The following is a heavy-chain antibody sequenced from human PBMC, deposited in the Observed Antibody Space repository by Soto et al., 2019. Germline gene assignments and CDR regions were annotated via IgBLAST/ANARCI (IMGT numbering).Heavy chain of an antibody. CDR3: ARDLLMEARGSSSLPGDYYYGMDV. J-gene: IGHJ6*02. CDR1: GYTFTSYG. V-gene: IGHV1-18*01. D-gene: IGHD6-6*01. Sequence: ASVKVSCKASGYTFTSYGISWVRQAPGQGLEWMGWISAYNGNTNYAQKLQGRVTMTTDTSTSTAYMELRSLRSDDTAVYYCARDLLMEARGSSSLPGDYYYGMDVWGQGTTVTVSS. CDR2: ISAYNGNT.